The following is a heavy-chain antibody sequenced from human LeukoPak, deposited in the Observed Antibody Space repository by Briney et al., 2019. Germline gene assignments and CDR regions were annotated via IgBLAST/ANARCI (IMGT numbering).Heavy chain of an antibody. J-gene: IGHJ3*01. CDR2: VRDNGYVT. D-gene: IGHD2-21*01. V-gene: IGHV3-48*02. Sequence: GGSLRLSCAASGFRFSSEPMTWVLQAPGKGLEWISHVRDNGYVTDYADSVKGRFTISRDDAKDSLHLQMNSLRDEDTAVYYCVRDKDWAFDVWGQGIMVTVSS. CDR1: GFRFSSEP. CDR3: VRDKDWAFDV.